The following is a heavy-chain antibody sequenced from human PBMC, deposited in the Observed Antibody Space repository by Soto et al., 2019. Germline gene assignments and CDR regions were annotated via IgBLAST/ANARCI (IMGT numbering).Heavy chain of an antibody. J-gene: IGHJ3*02. CDR1: GYSFTSYW. CDR2: IYPGDSDT. V-gene: IGHV5-51*01. Sequence: ESLKISCKGSGYSFTSYWIGWVRQMPGKGLEWMGIIYPGDSDTRYSPSFQGQVTISADKSISTAYLQWSSLKASDTAMYYCGRHIYDSSGYYPDASDIWGQGTMVIVS. D-gene: IGHD3-22*01. CDR3: GRHIYDSSGYYPDASDI.